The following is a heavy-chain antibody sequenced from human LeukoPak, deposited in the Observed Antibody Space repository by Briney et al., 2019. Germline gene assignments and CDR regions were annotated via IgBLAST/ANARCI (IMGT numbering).Heavy chain of an antibody. CDR1: GFTFSDYN. CDR3: ARSIGLTGGGVDV. Sequence: GGSLRLSCAASGFTFSDYNMNWVRQAPGKGLEWVSYITNGGSTIHPADSVKGRFTISRDNAKKTLYLQMNILRAEDTAVYYCARSIGLTGGGVDVWGQGTTVTVSS. D-gene: IGHD3-9*01. V-gene: IGHV3-11*01. CDR2: ITNGGSTI. J-gene: IGHJ6*02.